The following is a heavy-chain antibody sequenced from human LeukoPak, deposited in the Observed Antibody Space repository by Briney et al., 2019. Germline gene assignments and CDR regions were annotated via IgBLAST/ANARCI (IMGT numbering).Heavy chain of an antibody. CDR3: ARRVDEIFWSGYYTRYGWFDP. Sequence: SETLSLTCAVSGYSISSGYYCGWIRQPPGKGLEWIGSIYHSGSTYYNPSLKSRVTISVDTSKNQFSLKLSSVTAADTAVYYCARRVDEIFWSGYYTRYGWFDPWGQGTLVTVSS. CDR1: GYSISSGYY. D-gene: IGHD3-3*01. J-gene: IGHJ5*02. CDR2: IYHSGST. V-gene: IGHV4-38-2*01.